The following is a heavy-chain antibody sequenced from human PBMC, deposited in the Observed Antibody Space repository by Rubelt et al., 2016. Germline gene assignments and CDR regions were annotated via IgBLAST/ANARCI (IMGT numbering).Heavy chain of an antibody. CDR3: ARVYGSGSSFYYYYGMDV. J-gene: IGHJ6*02. V-gene: IGHV3-64*04. CDR1: GFTLSSYA. Sequence: SGFTLSSYAMHWVRQAPGKGLEYVSAISSNGGSTYYADSVKGRFTISRDNSKNTLYLQMNSLRAEDTAVYYCARVYGSGSSFYYYYGMDVWGQGTTVTVSS. D-gene: IGHD3-10*01. CDR2: ISSNGGST.